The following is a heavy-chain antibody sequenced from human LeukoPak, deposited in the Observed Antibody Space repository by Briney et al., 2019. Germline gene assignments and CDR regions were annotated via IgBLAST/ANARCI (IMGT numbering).Heavy chain of an antibody. CDR2: IYYSGST. CDR3: ARDRSNWNDVPDYYYYGMDV. V-gene: IGHV4-61*01. D-gene: IGHD1-20*01. J-gene: IGHJ6*02. CDR1: GGSVSSGSYY. Sequence: SETLSLTCTVSGGSVSSGSYYWSWIRQPPGKGLEWIGYIYYSGSTNYSPSLKSRVTISVDTSKNQFSLKLSSVTAADTAVYYCARDRSNWNDVPDYYYYGMDVWGQGTTVTVSS.